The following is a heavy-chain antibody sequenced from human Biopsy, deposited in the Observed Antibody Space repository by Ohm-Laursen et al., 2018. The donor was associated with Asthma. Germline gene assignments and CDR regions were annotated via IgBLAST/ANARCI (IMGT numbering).Heavy chain of an antibody. J-gene: IGHJ5*02. Sequence: TQTLTLTCSLSGFSLRTPGVGVGWIRQSPGTALEWLALIYWDDYNLFRPSLKRRLTITKDPSKNQVVLTMTKMDPVDSGTYYCALSQDSGFDDHSPSWFDPWGQGTLVTVSS. CDR2: IYWDDYN. CDR3: ALSQDSGFDDHSPSWFDP. V-gene: IGHV2-5*02. CDR1: GFSLRTPGVG. D-gene: IGHD3-9*01.